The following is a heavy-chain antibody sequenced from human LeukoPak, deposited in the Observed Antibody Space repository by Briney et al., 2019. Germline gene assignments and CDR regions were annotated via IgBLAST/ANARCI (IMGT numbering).Heavy chain of an antibody. CDR2: ISYDGSNK. CDR3: AKDLDTMVSSNWFDP. D-gene: IGHD3-10*01. J-gene: IGHJ5*02. V-gene: IGHV3-30*18. Sequence: GGSLRLSCAASGFTFSSYGMHWVRQAPGKGLEWVAVISYDGSNKYYADSVKGRFTISRDNSKSTLYLQMNSLRAEDTAVYYCAKDLDTMVSSNWFDPWGQGTLVTVSS. CDR1: GFTFSSYG.